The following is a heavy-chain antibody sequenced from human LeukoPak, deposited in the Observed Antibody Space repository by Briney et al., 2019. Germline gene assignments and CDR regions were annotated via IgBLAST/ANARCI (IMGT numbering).Heavy chain of an antibody. V-gene: IGHV1-18*04. Sequence: ASVKVSCKASGYTFTGYYMHWVRQAPGQGLEWMGWISAYNGNTNYAQKLQGRVTMTTDTSTSTAYMELRSLRSDDTAVYYCARASHYYDSSGYSDAFDIWGQGTMVTVSS. CDR1: GYTFTGYY. J-gene: IGHJ3*02. D-gene: IGHD3-22*01. CDR2: ISAYNGNT. CDR3: ARASHYYDSSGYSDAFDI.